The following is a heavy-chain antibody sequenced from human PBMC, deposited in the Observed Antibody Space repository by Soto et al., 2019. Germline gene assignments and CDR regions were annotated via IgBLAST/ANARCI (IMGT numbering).Heavy chain of an antibody. Sequence: ESGGGVVQPGRSLRLSCAASGFTFSSYGMHWVRQAPGKGLEWVAVIWYDGSNKYYADSVKGRFTISRDNSKNTLYLQMNSLRAEDTAVYYCARDSRQYCSGGSCYGDFDYWGQGTLVTVSS. J-gene: IGHJ4*02. D-gene: IGHD2-15*01. V-gene: IGHV3-33*01. CDR1: GFTFSSYG. CDR2: IWYDGSNK. CDR3: ARDSRQYCSGGSCYGDFDY.